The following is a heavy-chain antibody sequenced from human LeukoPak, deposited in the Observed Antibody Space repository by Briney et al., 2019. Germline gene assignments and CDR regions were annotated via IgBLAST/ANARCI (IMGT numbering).Heavy chain of an antibody. D-gene: IGHD1-26*01. CDR3: ASEELLGAFDI. J-gene: IGHJ3*02. CDR2: ISSSGSTI. CDR1: GFTFSDYY. V-gene: IGHV3-11*01. Sequence: GGSLRLSCAASGFTFSDYYMSWIRQAPGKGLEWVSYISSSGSTIYYADSVKGPFTISRDNAKNSLYLQMNSLRAEDTAVYYCASEELLGAFDIWGQGTMVTVSS.